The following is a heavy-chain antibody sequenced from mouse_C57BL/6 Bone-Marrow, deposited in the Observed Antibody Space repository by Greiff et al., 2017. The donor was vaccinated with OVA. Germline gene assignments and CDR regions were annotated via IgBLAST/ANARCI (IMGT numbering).Heavy chain of an antibody. J-gene: IGHJ2*01. CDR3: ARWGDGDYFDY. V-gene: IGHV1-81*01. D-gene: IGHD3-3*01. Sequence: QVQLKESGAELARPGASVKLSCKASGYTFTSYGISWVKQRTGQGLEWIGEIYPRSGNTYYNEKFKGKATLTADKSSSTAYMELRSLTSEDSAVYFCARWGDGDYFDYWGQGTTLTVSS. CDR2: IYPRSGNT. CDR1: GYTFTSYG.